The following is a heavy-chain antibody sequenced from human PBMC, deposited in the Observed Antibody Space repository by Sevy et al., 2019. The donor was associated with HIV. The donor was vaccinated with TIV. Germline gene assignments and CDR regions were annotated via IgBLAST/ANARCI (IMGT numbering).Heavy chain of an antibody. D-gene: IGHD3-22*01. CDR3: ARVGTYDSSGYYY. J-gene: IGHJ4*02. CDR1: GFTFSSYR. V-gene: IGHV3-21*01. Sequence: GGSLRLSCAASGFTFSSYRMNWVRQAPGKGLEWVSSITSSSSYIYYADSVKGRFTISRDNAKNSLYLQMNSLRAEDTAVYYCARVGTYDSSGYYYWGQGTLVTVSS. CDR2: ITSSSSYI.